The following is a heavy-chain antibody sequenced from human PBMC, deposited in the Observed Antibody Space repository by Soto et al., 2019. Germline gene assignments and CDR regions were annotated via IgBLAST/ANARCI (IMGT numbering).Heavy chain of an antibody. CDR2: IYYSGST. J-gene: IGHJ6*02. Sequence: SETLYLTCTVTGVYISSYYWSSNRQPPGKGLEWIGYIYYSGSTNYNPSLKSRVTISVDTSKNQFSLKLSSVTAADTAVYYCARQGWLLAYYYGMDVWGQGTTVT. V-gene: IGHV4-59*08. D-gene: IGHD1-26*01. CDR1: GVYISSYY. CDR3: ARQGWLLAYYYGMDV.